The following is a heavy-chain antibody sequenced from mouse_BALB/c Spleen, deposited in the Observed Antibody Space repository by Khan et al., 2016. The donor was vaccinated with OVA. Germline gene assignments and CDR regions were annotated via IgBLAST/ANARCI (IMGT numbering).Heavy chain of an antibody. V-gene: IGHV1-4*01. CDR1: GYTFTCNT. Sequence: VELVESGAELARPGASVKMSCKASGYTFTCNTMHWVKQRPGQGLEWIGYINPRSSYTNYNQKFKDKATLTADKSSSTAYMQLSSLTFEDSAADYCARRTCGYAMDYWGQGTSVTVSS. D-gene: IGHD2-14*01. CDR3: ARRTCGYAMDY. CDR2: INPRSSYT. J-gene: IGHJ4*01.